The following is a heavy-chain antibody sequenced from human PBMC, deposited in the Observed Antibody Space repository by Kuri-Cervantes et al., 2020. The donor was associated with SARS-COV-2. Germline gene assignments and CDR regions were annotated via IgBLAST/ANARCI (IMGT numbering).Heavy chain of an antibody. V-gene: IGHV4-34*01. CDR3: AREVRTFGAWFDP. CDR2: VNHNGGA. CDR1: GGSLSGPY. D-gene: IGHD3-16*01. J-gene: IGHJ5*02. Sequence: SQTLSLTCAVYGGSLSGPYWSWIRQSPGKRLEWIGEVNHNGGANYNPSLRSRVTISVDTSKNQFSLKLSSVTAADTAVYYCAREVRTFGAWFDPWGQGTLVTVSS.